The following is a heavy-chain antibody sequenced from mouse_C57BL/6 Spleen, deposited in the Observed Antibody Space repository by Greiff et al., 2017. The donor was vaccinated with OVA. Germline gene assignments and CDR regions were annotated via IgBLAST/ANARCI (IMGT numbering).Heavy chain of an antibody. Sequence: VQLQQSGPELVKPGASVKISCKASGYTFTDYYMNWVKQSHGQSLEWIGDINPNNGGTSYNQKFKGKATLTVDKSSSTAYMELRSLTSEDSAVSYCARKRMSSVVAWYFEVWGTGTTVTVSS. CDR2: INPNNGGT. D-gene: IGHD1-1*01. J-gene: IGHJ1*03. CDR1: GYTFTDYY. CDR3: ARKRMSSVVAWYFEV. V-gene: IGHV1-26*01.